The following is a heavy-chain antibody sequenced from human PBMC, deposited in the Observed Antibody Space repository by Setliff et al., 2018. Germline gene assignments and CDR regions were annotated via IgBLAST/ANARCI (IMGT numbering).Heavy chain of an antibody. Sequence: ASVKVSCKASGYTLSKYYMHWVRQAPGQGLEWMGIINPSGGLTKYAQKFQGRVTMTSDTSTNTVYLEVSSLRSEDTAVYFCVRSSAPQVVLAADFDFWGQGTPVTVSS. CDR1: GYTLSKYY. D-gene: IGHD6-19*01. CDR2: INPSGGLT. V-gene: IGHV1-46*01. CDR3: VRSSAPQVVLAADFDF. J-gene: IGHJ4*02.